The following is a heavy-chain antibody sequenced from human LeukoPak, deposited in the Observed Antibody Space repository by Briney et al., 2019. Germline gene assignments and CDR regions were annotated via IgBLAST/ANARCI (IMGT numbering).Heavy chain of an antibody. D-gene: IGHD3-22*01. V-gene: IGHV3-23*01. J-gene: IGHJ4*02. Sequence: GGSLRLSCAASGFTFSSYAMSWVRQAPGKGLEWVSAISGSGGSTYYADSVKGRFTISRDNSKNTLYLQMNSLRAEDTAVYYCAKDYLNYHDSSGYLVHFDYWGQGTLVTVSS. CDR1: GFTFSSYA. CDR3: AKDYLNYHDSSGYLVHFDY. CDR2: ISGSGGST.